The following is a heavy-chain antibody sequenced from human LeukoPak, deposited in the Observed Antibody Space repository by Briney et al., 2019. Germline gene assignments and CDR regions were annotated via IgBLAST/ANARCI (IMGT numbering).Heavy chain of an antibody. V-gene: IGHV4-31*03. CDR2: IYYSGST. Sequence: SQTLSLTCTVSGGSISSGGYYWSWIRQHPGKGLEWIGYIYYSGSTYYNPSLRSRITISVDTSKNQFSLKLSSVTAADTAVYYCARGTGTAMVHRYYGMDVWGQGTTVTVSS. CDR3: ARGTGTAMVHRYYGMDV. J-gene: IGHJ6*02. D-gene: IGHD5-18*01. CDR1: GGSISSGGYY.